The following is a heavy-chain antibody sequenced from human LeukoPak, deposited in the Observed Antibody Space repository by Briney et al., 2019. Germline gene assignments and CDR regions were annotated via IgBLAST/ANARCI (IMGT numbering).Heavy chain of an antibody. D-gene: IGHD3-10*01. CDR1: GGTFSSYA. Sequence: GASVKVSCKASGGTFSSYAISWVRQAPGQGLEWMGGIILIFGTANYTQKFQGRVTVTADKSTSTAYMELSSTANYAQKFQGRVTITADKSTSTAYMELSSLRSEDTAVYYCASSPLRLGELSSHRPGYYWGQGTLVTVSS. J-gene: IGHJ4*02. V-gene: IGHV1-69*06. CDR3: VTITADKSTSTAYMELSSLRSEDTAVYYCASSPLRLGELSSHRPGYY. CDR2: IILIFGTA.